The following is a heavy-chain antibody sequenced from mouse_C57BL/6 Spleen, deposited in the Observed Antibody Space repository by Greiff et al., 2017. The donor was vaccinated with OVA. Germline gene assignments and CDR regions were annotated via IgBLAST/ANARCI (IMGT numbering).Heavy chain of an antibody. Sequence: EVMLVESGGGLVKPGGSLKLSCAASGFTFSDYGMHWVRQAPEKGLEWVAYISSGSSTIYYADTVKGRFTISRDNAKNTLFLQMTSLRSEDTAMYYCARRGYYGSSYVTYYFDYWGQGTTLTVSS. V-gene: IGHV5-17*01. CDR3: ARRGYYGSSYVTYYFDY. CDR1: GFTFSDYG. D-gene: IGHD1-1*01. CDR2: ISSGSSTI. J-gene: IGHJ2*01.